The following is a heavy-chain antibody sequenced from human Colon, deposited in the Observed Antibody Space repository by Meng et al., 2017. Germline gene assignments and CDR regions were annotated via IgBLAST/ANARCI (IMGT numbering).Heavy chain of an antibody. CDR1: GLTFSSYW. J-gene: IGHJ4*02. CDR2: IKQDGSEK. CDR3: ARELSNGIDY. D-gene: IGHD1-1*01. Sequence: GESLKISCAASGLTFSSYWMSWVRQAPGKGLEWVANIKQDGSEKYYVDSVKGRFTISRDNAKNSLYLQMNSLRAEDTAVYYCARELSNGIDYWGQRTLVTVSS. V-gene: IGHV3-7*01.